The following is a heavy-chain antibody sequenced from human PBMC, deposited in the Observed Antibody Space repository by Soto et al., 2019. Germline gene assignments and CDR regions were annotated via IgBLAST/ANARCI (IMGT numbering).Heavy chain of an antibody. Sequence: PGGSLRLSCAASGFTVSSNYMSWVRQAPGKGLEWVSVIYSGGSTYYADSVKGRFTISRDNSKNTLYLQMNSLRAEDTAVYYCAKSHPGGRRGFWSGYPDYCMDVWGKGTTVTVSS. CDR1: GFTVSSNY. J-gene: IGHJ6*03. D-gene: IGHD3-3*01. CDR2: IYSGGST. CDR3: AKSHPGGRRGFWSGYPDYCMDV. V-gene: IGHV3-66*01.